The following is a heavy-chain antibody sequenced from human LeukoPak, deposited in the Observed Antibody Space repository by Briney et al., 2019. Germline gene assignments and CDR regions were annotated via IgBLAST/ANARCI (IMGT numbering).Heavy chain of an antibody. CDR2: FYTGGST. D-gene: IGHD5-18*01. V-gene: IGHV4-4*07. J-gene: IGHJ4*02. CDR3: ARDGYTYGFDY. Sequence: PSETLSLTCTVSGGSIRNYYWNWIRQPAGKGPEWIGRFYTGGSTKYNPSLKSRVTMSVDTSKNQLSLKLSSVTAADTAVYYCARDGYTYGFDYGGQGARVTVSA. CDR1: GGSIRNYY.